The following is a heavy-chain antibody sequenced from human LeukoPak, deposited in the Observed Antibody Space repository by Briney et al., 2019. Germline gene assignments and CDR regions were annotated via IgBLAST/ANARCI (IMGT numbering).Heavy chain of an antibody. V-gene: IGHV4-4*07. Sequence: PSETLSHTCTVSGGSISGSYWSWIRQPAGKGLEWIGRVYASGSTNYNPSLKSRVTMFVDTSKNQFSLKLSSVTAADTAVYYCARAERYYDSSGYYYYYFDYWGQGTLVTVSS. CDR2: VYASGST. D-gene: IGHD3-22*01. CDR3: ARAERYYDSSGYYYYYFDY. J-gene: IGHJ4*02. CDR1: GGSISGSY.